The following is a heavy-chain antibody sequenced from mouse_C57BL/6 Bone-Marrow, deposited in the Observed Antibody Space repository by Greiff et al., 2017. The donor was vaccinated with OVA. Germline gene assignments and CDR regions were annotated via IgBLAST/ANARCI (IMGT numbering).Heavy chain of an antibody. CDR3: ARSYDYGSSRYWYFDV. Sequence: QVQLKQSGTELVKPGASVKLSCKASGYTFTRYWLHWVKQMPGQGLAWIGTINPSNGGTNYHEKFKSKATLTVAKSSSTAYMQLSSLTSEDSAVYYCARSYDYGSSRYWYFDVWGTGTTVTVSS. V-gene: IGHV1-53*01. D-gene: IGHD1-1*01. CDR2: INPSNGGT. J-gene: IGHJ1*03. CDR1: GYTFTRYW.